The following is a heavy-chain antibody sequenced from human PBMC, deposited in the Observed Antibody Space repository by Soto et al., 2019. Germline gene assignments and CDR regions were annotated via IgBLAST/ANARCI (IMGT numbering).Heavy chain of an antibody. V-gene: IGHV4-31*01. CDR2: IYDSGST. J-gene: IGHJ4*02. CDR1: GGSISSGGFH. D-gene: IGHD3-10*01. CDR3: ARSIPMFRGIRFPFDS. Sequence: TLCLTCSVSGGSISSGGFHWSWIRQHPGKGLEWIGNIYDSGSTYYNPSLKSQITISVDTSKNQFSLKLSSLTAADTAIYYCARSIPMFRGIRFPFDSWGKVTLVT.